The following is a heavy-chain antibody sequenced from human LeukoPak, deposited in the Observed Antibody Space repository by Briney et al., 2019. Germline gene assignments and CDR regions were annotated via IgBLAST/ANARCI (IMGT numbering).Heavy chain of an antibody. J-gene: IGHJ3*02. CDR3: ARRGYYYDSSGYDDAFDI. Sequence: PSETLSLTCTVSGGSISSSSYYWGWIRQPPGKRLEWIGSIYYSGSTYYNPSLKSRVTISVDTSKNQFSLKLSSVTAADTAVYYCARRGYYYDSSGYDDAFDIWGQGTMVTVSS. CDR2: IYYSGST. D-gene: IGHD3-22*01. V-gene: IGHV4-39*01. CDR1: GGSISSSSYY.